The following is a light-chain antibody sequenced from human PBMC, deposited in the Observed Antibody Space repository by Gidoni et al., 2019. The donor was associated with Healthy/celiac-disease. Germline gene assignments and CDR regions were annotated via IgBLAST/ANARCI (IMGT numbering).Light chain of an antibody. CDR3: QQYDNLPWT. CDR1: QDISNY. CDR2: AAS. V-gene: IGKV1-33*01. Sequence: DIQTTQSPSSLSASVGDRVTITCQASQDISNYLNWYQQKPGKAPKLLIYAASNLETGVPSRFSGSGSGTDFTFTISSLQPEDIATYYCQQYDNLPWTFGQGTKVEIK. J-gene: IGKJ1*01.